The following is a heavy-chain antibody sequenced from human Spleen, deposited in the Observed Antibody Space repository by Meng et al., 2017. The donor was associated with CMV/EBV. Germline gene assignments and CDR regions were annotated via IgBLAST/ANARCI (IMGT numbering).Heavy chain of an antibody. CDR1: GFTFSSFG. J-gene: IGHJ4*02. Sequence: GGSLRLSCVASGFTFSSFGMSWVRQAPGKGLEWVSGIRGSGATTYYADSVRGRFTISRDNSKNTLYLQMDSLRVEDTAMYYCAKDDGGLAAAGKWSYFDYWGQGTLVTVSS. D-gene: IGHD6-13*01. CDR3: AKDDGGLAAAGKWSYFDY. CDR2: IRGSGATT. V-gene: IGHV3-23*01.